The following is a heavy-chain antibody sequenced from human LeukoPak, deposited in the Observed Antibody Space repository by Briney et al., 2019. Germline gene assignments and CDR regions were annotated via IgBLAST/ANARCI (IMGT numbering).Heavy chain of an antibody. V-gene: IGHV3-53*01. CDR2: IYSGGNT. J-gene: IGHJ4*02. CDR3: ARRAGEYSHPYDH. D-gene: IGHD2-15*01. Sequence: GGSLRLSCTVSGFTVSSNSWSWVRQAPGKGLEWVSFIYSGGNTHSSDSVKGRFTISRDNSKNTLYLQMNSLRAEDTAIYYCARRAGEYSHPYDHWGQGTLVTVSS. CDR1: GFTVSSNS.